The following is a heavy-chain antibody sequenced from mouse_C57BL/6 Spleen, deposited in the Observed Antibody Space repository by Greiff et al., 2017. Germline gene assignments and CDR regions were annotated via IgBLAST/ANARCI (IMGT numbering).Heavy chain of an antibody. CDR1: GFTFSDYG. V-gene: IGHV5-17*01. J-gene: IGHJ2*01. CDR3: ARTNYDYDGFDY. D-gene: IGHD2-4*01. CDR2: ISSGSSTI. Sequence: EVQLVESGGGLVKPGGSLKLSCAASGFTFSDYGMHWVRQAPEKGLEWVAYISSGSSTIYYADTVKGRFTLSRDNAKNTLFLQMTSLRSEDTAMYYCARTNYDYDGFDYWGQGTTLTVSS.